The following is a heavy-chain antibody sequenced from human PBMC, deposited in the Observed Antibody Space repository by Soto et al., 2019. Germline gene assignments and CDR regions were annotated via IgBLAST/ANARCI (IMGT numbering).Heavy chain of an antibody. CDR1: GGSINSPGFY. J-gene: IGHJ5*02. D-gene: IGHD3-16*01. Sequence: QVQLQESDPGLVKPSQTLSLTCTVSGGSINSPGFYWSWIRQSPGRGLEWIVNFYFDGSAFSSPSLSSRVSVSVDTSKNQFSLHLRSATAADTAVYFCARRLTDTSTDYYNWFDPWGQGVLVTVSS. CDR3: ARRLTDTSTDYYNWFDP. CDR2: FYFDGSA. V-gene: IGHV4-30-4*01.